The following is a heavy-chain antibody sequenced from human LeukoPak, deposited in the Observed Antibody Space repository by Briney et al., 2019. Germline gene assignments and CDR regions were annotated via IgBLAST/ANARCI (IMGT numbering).Heavy chain of an antibody. D-gene: IGHD1-1*01. CDR3: ARCSAPHWIFDAFDI. J-gene: IGHJ3*02. Sequence: ASVKVSCKASGYTFTGHYMHWVGQAPGQGPEWMGWINPNSGGTNYAQKFQGRVTMTRDTSISTAYMELSGLRSDDPAVYYCARCSAPHWIFDAFDIWGQGTMVTVSS. V-gene: IGHV1-2*02. CDR1: GYTFTGHY. CDR2: INPNSGGT.